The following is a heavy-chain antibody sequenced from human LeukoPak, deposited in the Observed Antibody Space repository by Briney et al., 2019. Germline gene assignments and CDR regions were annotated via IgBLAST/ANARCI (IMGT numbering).Heavy chain of an antibody. CDR2: ISGSGGST. CDR1: GFTFSSYA. J-gene: IGHJ5*02. Sequence: GGSLRLSCAASGFTFSSYAMSWVRQAPGKGLEWVSAISGSGGSTYYADSVKGRFTISRDNSKNTLYLQMNSLRAEDTAVYYCAKDLFPLVPAAPPPDWFDPWGQGTLVTVSS. V-gene: IGHV3-23*01. CDR3: AKDLFPLVPAAPPPDWFDP. D-gene: IGHD2-2*01.